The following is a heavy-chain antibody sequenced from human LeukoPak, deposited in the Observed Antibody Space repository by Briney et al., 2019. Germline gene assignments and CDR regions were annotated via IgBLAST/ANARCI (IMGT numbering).Heavy chain of an antibody. Sequence: GGSLRLSCAASGFTFTNYAMTWVRQAPGKGLEWVSVISGSGSNTDYADSVKGRFTLSRDNSKNTLYLQMNRLRDEDTAVYYCARATYYYDSSGYRDFYFDDWGQGTLVTVSS. CDR3: ARATYYYDSSGYRDFYFDD. CDR2: ISGSGSNT. CDR1: GFTFTNYA. V-gene: IGHV3-23*01. J-gene: IGHJ4*02. D-gene: IGHD3-22*01.